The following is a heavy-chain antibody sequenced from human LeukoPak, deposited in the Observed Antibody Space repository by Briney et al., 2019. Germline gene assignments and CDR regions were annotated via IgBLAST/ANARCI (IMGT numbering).Heavy chain of an antibody. CDR3: ARAARHNYYYYYMDV. CDR1: GFTFSSYA. Sequence: GGSLRLSCAASGFTFSSYAMHWVRQAPGKGLEWVAVISYDGSNKYYADSVKGRFTISRDNSKNTLYLQMNSLRAEDTAVYYCARAARHNYYYYYMDVWGKGTTVTVSS. V-gene: IGHV3-30*04. D-gene: IGHD6-6*01. CDR2: ISYDGSNK. J-gene: IGHJ6*03.